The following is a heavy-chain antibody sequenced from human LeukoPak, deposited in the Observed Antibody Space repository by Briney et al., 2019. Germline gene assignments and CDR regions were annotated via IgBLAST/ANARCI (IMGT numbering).Heavy chain of an antibody. CDR1: GYGFANYG. D-gene: IGHD2-15*01. Sequence: ASVKVSRKTFGYGFANYGISWVRQAPGQGLEWMAWISPYNGDGIAAQRFQGRLSMTTDPSTSTAYMELRSLRSDDTAVYYCARDLVRPSCATDRCYTLAFWGQGTQITVSS. V-gene: IGHV1-18*01. J-gene: IGHJ4*02. CDR2: ISPYNGDG. CDR3: ARDLVRPSCATDRCYTLAF.